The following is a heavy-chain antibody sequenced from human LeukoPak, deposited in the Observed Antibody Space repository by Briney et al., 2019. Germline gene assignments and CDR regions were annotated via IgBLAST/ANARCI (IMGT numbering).Heavy chain of an antibody. CDR2: IDPSDSYT. CDR1: GYSFTSYW. Sequence: GESLKISCKGSGYSFTSYWISWVRQMPGKGLEWMGRIDPSDSYTNYSPSFQGHVTISADKSISTAYLQWSSLKASDTAMYYCARRCSSSSCPFEYWGQGTRVTVSS. V-gene: IGHV5-10-1*01. J-gene: IGHJ4*02. D-gene: IGHD2-2*01. CDR3: ARRCSSSSCPFEY.